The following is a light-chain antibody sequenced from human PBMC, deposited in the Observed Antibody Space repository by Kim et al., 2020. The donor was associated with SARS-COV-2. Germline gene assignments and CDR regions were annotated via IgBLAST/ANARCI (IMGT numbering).Light chain of an antibody. Sequence: LSPGERATLSCRASQGVSSSLAWYQQKPGQAPRLLIYDASSRATDIPARFSGSGSGTDFTLTISRLEPEDFAVYYCQQRRNWPLTFGGGTKVDIK. V-gene: IGKV3-11*01. J-gene: IGKJ4*01. CDR1: QGVSSS. CDR3: QQRRNWPLT. CDR2: DAS.